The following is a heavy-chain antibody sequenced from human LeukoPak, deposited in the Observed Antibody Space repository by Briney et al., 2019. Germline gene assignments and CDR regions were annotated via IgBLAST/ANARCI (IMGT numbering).Heavy chain of an antibody. CDR3: ARDSVWSSHADD. D-gene: IGHD2-8*01. J-gene: IGHJ4*02. V-gene: IGHV7-4-1*02. CDR2: INTYTWNP. Sequence: ASAEVFCKAFGYTLTSFAIDLVRQASRQGAEGVGWINTYTWNPTHRQGFTGRFDLSLDTSVSTIYLQISSEKAEDSAVYYCARDSVWSSHADDWGQGTLVTVSS. CDR1: GYTLTSFA.